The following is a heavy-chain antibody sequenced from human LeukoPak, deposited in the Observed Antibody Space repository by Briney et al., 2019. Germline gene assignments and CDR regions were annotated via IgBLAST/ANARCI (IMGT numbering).Heavy chain of an antibody. V-gene: IGHV3-9*01. Sequence: PGRSLRLSCAASGFTFDDYAMHWVRQAPGKGLEWLSGISWNSGSIGYADSVKGRFTISRDNAKNSLYLQMNSLRAEDTALYYCAKDMSSSGYDPLDYWGQGTLVTVSS. CDR1: GFTFDDYA. CDR2: ISWNSGSI. J-gene: IGHJ4*02. D-gene: IGHD5-12*01. CDR3: AKDMSSSGYDPLDY.